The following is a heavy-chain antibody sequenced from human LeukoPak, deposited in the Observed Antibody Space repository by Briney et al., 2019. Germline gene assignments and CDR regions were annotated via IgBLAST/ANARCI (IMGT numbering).Heavy chain of an antibody. D-gene: IGHD2-2*01. Sequence: GGSLRLSCAASGFTFNNYWMSWVRQTPGKGLEWAANIKQDGSVKFYVDSVKGRFTISRDNAKHSLYLQMNSLRAEDTAVYYCARVMTPADMPPTIFDYWGQGTLVTVSS. CDR2: IKQDGSVK. V-gene: IGHV3-7*01. CDR3: ARVMTPADMPPTIFDY. J-gene: IGHJ4*02. CDR1: GFTFNNYW.